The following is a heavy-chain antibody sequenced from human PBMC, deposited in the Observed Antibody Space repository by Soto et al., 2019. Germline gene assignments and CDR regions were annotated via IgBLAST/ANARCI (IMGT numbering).Heavy chain of an antibody. CDR2: IDSDGSST. CDR1: VFTFSDYW. J-gene: IGHJ5*02. Sequence: GSLRLSCASSVFTFSDYWMNWVRQAPGKGLVWVSRIDSDGSSTSYADSVKGRFTISRDNAKNTLYLQMNSLRAEDTAVYYCAKSNWFDPWGQGSLVTVSS. CDR3: AKSNWFDP. V-gene: IGHV3-74*01.